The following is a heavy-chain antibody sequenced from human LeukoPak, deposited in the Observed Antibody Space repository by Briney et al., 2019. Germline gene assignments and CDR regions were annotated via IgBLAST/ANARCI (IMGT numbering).Heavy chain of an antibody. CDR1: GFTFSSYG. J-gene: IGHJ3*02. CDR2: IWYDGSNK. Sequence: GRSLRLSCAASGFTFSSYGMHWVRQAPGKGLEWVAVIWYDGSNKYYADSVKGRFTISRDNSKNTLYLQMNSLRAEDTAVYYCARVGERVTAFDAFDIWGQGTMVTVSS. D-gene: IGHD2-21*02. CDR3: ARVGERVTAFDAFDI. V-gene: IGHV3-33*01.